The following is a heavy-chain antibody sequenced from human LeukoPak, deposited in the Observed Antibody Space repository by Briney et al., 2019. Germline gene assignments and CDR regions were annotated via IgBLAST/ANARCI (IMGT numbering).Heavy chain of an antibody. V-gene: IGHV3-53*01. J-gene: IGHJ3*02. CDR2: IYSGGST. Sequence: GGSLRLSCAASGFTVSSNYMSWVRQAPGKGLEWASVIYSGGSTYYADSVKGRFTISRDNSKNTLYLQMNSPRAEDTAVYYCARLAVAGWTRAFDIWGQGTMVTVSS. D-gene: IGHD6-19*01. CDR1: GFTVSSNY. CDR3: ARLAVAGWTRAFDI.